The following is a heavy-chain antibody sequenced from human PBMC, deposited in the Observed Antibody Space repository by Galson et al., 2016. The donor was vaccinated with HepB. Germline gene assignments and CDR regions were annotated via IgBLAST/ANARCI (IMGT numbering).Heavy chain of an antibody. Sequence: PALVKPPQTLTLTCSFSGFSLRTTGMCVSWIRQPPGRALEWLALIDWADDKYYRTSLKTRLTISKDTSKNQVVLTMTNTDPADTATYYCARSKFGGFVRIFDYWGQGTLVTVSS. V-gene: IGHV2-70*01. D-gene: IGHD3-10*01. J-gene: IGHJ4*02. CDR2: IDWADDK. CDR3: ARSKFGGFVRIFDY. CDR1: GFSLRTTGMC.